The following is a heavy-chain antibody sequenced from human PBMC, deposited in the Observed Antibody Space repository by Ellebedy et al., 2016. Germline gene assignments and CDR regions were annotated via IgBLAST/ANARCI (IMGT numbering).Heavy chain of an antibody. Sequence: SETLSLXXTVSGGSISSSSYYWGWIRQPPGKGLEWIGSIYYSGSTYYNPSLKSRVTISVDTSKNQFSLKLSSVTAADTAVYYCARVLTVRDYFDYWGQGTLVTVSS. V-gene: IGHV4-39*07. D-gene: IGHD4-17*01. CDR3: ARVLTVRDYFDY. CDR1: GGSISSSSYY. CDR2: IYYSGST. J-gene: IGHJ4*02.